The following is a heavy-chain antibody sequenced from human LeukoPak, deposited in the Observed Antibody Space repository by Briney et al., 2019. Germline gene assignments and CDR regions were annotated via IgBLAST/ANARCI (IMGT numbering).Heavy chain of an antibody. CDR1: GFTFSSYA. V-gene: IGHV3-23*01. Sequence: GGSLRLSCAASGFTFSSYAMTWVRQAPGKGLEWVSVVSGSGGSTYYADSVKGRFTISRDNSKNTLYLQMNSLRAEDTAVYYCAKNVRVGYPSDWGQGTLVTVSS. CDR2: VSGSGGST. CDR3: AKNVRVGYPSD. J-gene: IGHJ1*01. D-gene: IGHD1-26*01.